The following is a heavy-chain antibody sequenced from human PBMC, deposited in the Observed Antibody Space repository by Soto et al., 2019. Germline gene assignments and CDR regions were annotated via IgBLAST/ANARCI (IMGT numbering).Heavy chain of an antibody. D-gene: IGHD2-2*01. J-gene: IGHJ4*02. V-gene: IGHV4-30-2*01. CDR3: ARALGFCISTSCYRYYGS. CDR2: IHHTGST. Sequence: TLSLTCAVSRDSISSGGYSWRWIRQPPGKGLEWIGYIHHTGSTYYNPSLNSRVTISIDRSQNQFSLNLTSVTAADTAVYYCARALGFCISTSCYRYYGSCGRGNLSIVSS. CDR1: RDSISSGGYS.